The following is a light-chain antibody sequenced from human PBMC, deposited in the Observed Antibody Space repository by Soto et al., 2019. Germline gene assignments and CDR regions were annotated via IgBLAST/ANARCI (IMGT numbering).Light chain of an antibody. CDR2: DAS. Sequence: DIQMTQSPSSLSASVGDRVTITCQASQDISNYLNWYQQKPGKAPKLLIYDASNLETGVPSRFSGSGSGTDFTFTISSLQPEDIATYYCQQYDPWSSGQGTKVEIK. J-gene: IGKJ1*01. CDR1: QDISNY. CDR3: QQYDPWS. V-gene: IGKV1-33*01.